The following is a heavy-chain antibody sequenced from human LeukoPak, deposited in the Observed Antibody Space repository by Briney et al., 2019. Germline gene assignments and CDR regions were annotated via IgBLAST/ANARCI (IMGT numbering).Heavy chain of an antibody. D-gene: IGHD1-26*01. Sequence: GSLRLSCAASGFTLSSYWMIWLRQAPGKGLEWIGYIYYSGSTNYNPSLKSRVTISVDTSKNQLSLKLRSMTAADTAVYYCARDVGPDYWGQGTLVTVSS. CDR1: GFTLSSYW. CDR3: ARDVGPDY. CDR2: IYYSGST. V-gene: IGHV4-59*01. J-gene: IGHJ4*02.